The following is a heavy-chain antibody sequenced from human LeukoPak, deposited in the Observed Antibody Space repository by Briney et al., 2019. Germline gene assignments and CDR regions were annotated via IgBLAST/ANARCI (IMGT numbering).Heavy chain of an antibody. V-gene: IGHV4-39*01. CDR1: GGSISSSSYY. D-gene: IGHD3-16*02. J-gene: IGHJ5*02. Sequence: SETLSLTCTVSGGSISSSSYYWGWIRQPPGKGLEWIGSIYYSGSTYYNPSLKSRVTISVDTSKNQFSLKLSSVTAADTAVYYCARVIGDYVWGSYRENWFDPWGQGTLVTVSS. CDR3: ARVIGDYVWGSYRENWFDP. CDR2: IYYSGST.